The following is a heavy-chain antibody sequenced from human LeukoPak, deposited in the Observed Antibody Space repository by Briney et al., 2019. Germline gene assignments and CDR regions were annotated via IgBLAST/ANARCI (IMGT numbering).Heavy chain of an antibody. CDR3: ARDRPDPGIGHAFDI. J-gene: IGHJ3*02. Sequence: SVKVSCKASGGTFDNYSFSWVRQAPGQGLERMGGIIPIFGTAYYAQKFQGRVTITADESTSIAYMELNSLRSEDTAVYYCARDRPDPGIGHAFDIWAQGTMVTVSS. CDR1: GGTFDNYS. D-gene: IGHD1-26*01. CDR2: IIPIFGTA. V-gene: IGHV1-69*13.